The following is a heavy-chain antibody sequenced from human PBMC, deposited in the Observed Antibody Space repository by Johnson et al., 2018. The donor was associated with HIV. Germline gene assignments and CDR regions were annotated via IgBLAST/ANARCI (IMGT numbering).Heavy chain of an antibody. J-gene: IGHJ3*02. CDR2: ISYDGTYK. CDR1: RFTFSSYA. Sequence: VQLVESGGGLVQPGGSLRLSCAASRFTFSSYAMHWVRQAPGKGLEWVALISYDGTYKSYADSVKGRFTISRDNSKNTLYLQMNSLRAEDTALHYCARDLAPGGSGSYYNAFDIWGQGTMVTVSS. D-gene: IGHD3-10*01. CDR3: ARDLAPGGSGSYYNAFDI. V-gene: IGHV3-30*04.